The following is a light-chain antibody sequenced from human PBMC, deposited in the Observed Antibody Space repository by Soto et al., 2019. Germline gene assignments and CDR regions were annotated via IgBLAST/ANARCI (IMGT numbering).Light chain of an antibody. J-gene: IGKJ1*01. Sequence: GLTQSPGTLSLSPGERATLSCRASQTLSSRHLAWYQQKPGQAPRLLIYGSSSRATDIPDRFSGSGSGTDFTLTISTLEPEDFAMYYCQKYGYSRTFGQGTKVDIK. CDR3: QKYGYSRT. CDR1: QTLSSRH. CDR2: GSS. V-gene: IGKV3-20*01.